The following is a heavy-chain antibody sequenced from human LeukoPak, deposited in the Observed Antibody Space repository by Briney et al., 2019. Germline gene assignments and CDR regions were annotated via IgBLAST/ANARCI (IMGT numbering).Heavy chain of an antibody. CDR1: GYSISSGYY. J-gene: IGHJ4*02. CDR2: IYHSGST. D-gene: IGHD3-22*01. CDR3: ALTEDSSGYYEDY. V-gene: IGHV4-38-2*01. Sequence: SGTLSLTCAVSGYSISSGYYWGWIRQPPGKGLEWIGSIYHSGSTYYNPSLKSRVTISVDTSKNQFSLKLSSETAADTAVYYCALTEDSSGYYEDYWGQGTLVTVSS.